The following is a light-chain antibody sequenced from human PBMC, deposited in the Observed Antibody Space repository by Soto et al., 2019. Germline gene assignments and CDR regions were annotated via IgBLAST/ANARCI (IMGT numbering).Light chain of an antibody. CDR1: STDVGGYNY. J-gene: IGLJ1*01. Sequence: QSVLTQPPSASGSPGQSVTISCTGTSTDVGGYNYVSWYQQYPGKAPKLMIYEVSKRPSGVPDCFSGSKSGTTASLTVSRLQAEEEAAYYGSSYGGRYDDVVGTGTKVTVL. CDR3: SSYGGRYDDV. CDR2: EVS. V-gene: IGLV2-8*01.